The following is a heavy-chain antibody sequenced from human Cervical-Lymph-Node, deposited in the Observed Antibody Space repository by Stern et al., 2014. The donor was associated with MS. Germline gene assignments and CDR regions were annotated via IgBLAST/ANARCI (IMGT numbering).Heavy chain of an antibody. CDR3: ARDHSDRSITSWWFDP. Sequence: VQLVQSGAEVKKPGASVKVSCKASGYRFIRHWMHWVRQAPGQGLEWMGIINPDSGYTSHAQKFQGRVTLTRDTSRNTVYMELSSLRSEDTAVYYCARDHSDRSITSWWFDPWGQGTLVIVSS. V-gene: IGHV1-46*03. CDR2: INPDSGYT. D-gene: IGHD3-3*01. CDR1: GYRFIRHW. J-gene: IGHJ5*02.